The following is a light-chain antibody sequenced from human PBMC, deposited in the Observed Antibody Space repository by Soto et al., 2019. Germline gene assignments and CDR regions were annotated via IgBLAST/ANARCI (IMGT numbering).Light chain of an antibody. V-gene: IGKV1-33*01. J-gene: IGKJ4*01. CDR1: QDIKNY. Sequence: IQMTQSPSSLSASVGDRVTITCQASQDIKNYLNWYQQKSGKAPKLLIYDASDLETGVPSRFSGSGSGTDFTFTISSLQPEDIATYYCQQYDNLPLTFGGGTKVDI. CDR3: QQYDNLPLT. CDR2: DAS.